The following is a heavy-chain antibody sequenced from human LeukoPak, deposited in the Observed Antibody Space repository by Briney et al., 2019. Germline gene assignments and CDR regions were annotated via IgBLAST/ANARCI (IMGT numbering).Heavy chain of an antibody. CDR3: AKGSGINHYHWIDP. D-gene: IGHD1-14*01. Sequence: GGSLRLSCAASEFTFSNYAMNWVRQAPGKGLEWVSGISGGGGSTYYADSVKGRFTISRDNSKNTLYLQMDSLRAEDTALYYCAKGSGINHYHWIDPWGQGTLVTASS. J-gene: IGHJ5*02. CDR1: EFTFSNYA. CDR2: ISGGGGST. V-gene: IGHV3-23*01.